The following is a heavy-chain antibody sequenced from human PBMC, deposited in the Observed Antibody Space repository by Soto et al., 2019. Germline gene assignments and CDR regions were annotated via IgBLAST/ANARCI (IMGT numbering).Heavy chain of an antibody. V-gene: IGHV4-59*01. D-gene: IGHD4-4*01. CDR3: ARGSTVGRSCGYFDY. CDR2: IYYSGST. CDR1: GGSISSYY. J-gene: IGHJ4*02. Sequence: QVQLQESGPGLVKPSETLSLTCTVSGGSISSYYWSWIRQPPGKGLEWIGYIYYSGSTNYNPSLKSRVTISVDTSKNQFSLKLSSVTAADTAVYYCARGSTVGRSCGYFDYWGQGTLVTVSS.